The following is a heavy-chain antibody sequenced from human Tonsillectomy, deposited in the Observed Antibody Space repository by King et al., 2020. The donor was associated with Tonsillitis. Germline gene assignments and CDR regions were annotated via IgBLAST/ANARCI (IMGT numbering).Heavy chain of an antibody. CDR2: INPNSGGT. D-gene: IGHD6-13*01. V-gene: IGHV1-2*04. Sequence: VQLVESGTEVKKPGASVKVSCKASGYTFTDYYMHWVRQAPGQGLEWMGWINPNSGGTNYAQKLQGWVTMTRDTSISTAYMELSRLTSDDTAVYYCASGRMAAADTGLFDYWGQGTLVIVSS. J-gene: IGHJ4*02. CDR1: GYTFTDYY. CDR3: ASGRMAAADTGLFDY.